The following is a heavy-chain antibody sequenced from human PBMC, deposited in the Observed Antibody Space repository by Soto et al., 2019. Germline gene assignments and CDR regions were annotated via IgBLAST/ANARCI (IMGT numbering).Heavy chain of an antibody. CDR1: GDSISRDQYC. CDR2: IYYSRRT. Sequence: QLRLQESGPGQVKASETLSLTCSVSGDSISRDQYCWGWIRQPPGKGLDWIGTIYYSRRTYYNPPLKGRATVSVXXXXXXXXXXXXXXXXXXXXXXXXXXXXXVNKWFDSWGQGTLVSVSS. V-gene: IGHV4-39*01. CDR3: XXXXXVNKWFDS. J-gene: IGHJ5*01.